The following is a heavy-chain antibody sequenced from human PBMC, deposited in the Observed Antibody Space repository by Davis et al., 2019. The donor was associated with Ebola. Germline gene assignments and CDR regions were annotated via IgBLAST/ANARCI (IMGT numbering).Heavy chain of an antibody. J-gene: IGHJ3*02. Sequence: AASVKVSCKAFGGTFSSHATSWVRQAPGQGLEWMGGIIPIFGAAINAQKFQGRVTITADESTSTAYMELSSLRSEDTALYYCTTPGGQDSGYDVFDIWGQGTMVTVSS. CDR1: GGTFSSHA. D-gene: IGHD5-12*01. CDR3: TTPGGQDSGYDVFDI. CDR2: IIPIFGAA. V-gene: IGHV1-69*13.